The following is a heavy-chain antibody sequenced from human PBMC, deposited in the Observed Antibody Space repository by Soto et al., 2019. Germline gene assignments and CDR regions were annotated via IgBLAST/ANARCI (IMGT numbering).Heavy chain of an antibody. CDR3: ARVRGLQLLFVWGAYYYYMDV. J-gene: IGHJ6*03. V-gene: IGHV3-66*01. Sequence: PGGSLRLSCAASGFTVSSNYMSWVRQAPGKGLEWVSVIYSGGSTYYADSVKGRFTISKDNSKNTLYLQMNSLRAEDTAVYYCARVRGLQLLFVWGAYYYYMDVWGKGTTVTFSS. D-gene: IGHD2-2*01. CDR2: IYSGGST. CDR1: GFTVSSNY.